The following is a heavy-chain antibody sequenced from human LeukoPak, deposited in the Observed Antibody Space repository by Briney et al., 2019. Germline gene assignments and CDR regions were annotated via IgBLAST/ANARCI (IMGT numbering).Heavy chain of an antibody. V-gene: IGHV4-31*03. J-gene: IGHJ4*02. CDR1: GGSISSGGYY. CDR2: IYYSGST. Sequence: PSETLSLTCTVSGGSISSGGYYWSWIRQHPGKGLEWIGYIYYSGSTYYKPSLKSRVTISVDTSKNQFSLKLSSVTAADTAVYYCARAGIYDSSGYSYRFFDYWGQGTLVTVSS. D-gene: IGHD3-22*01. CDR3: ARAGIYDSSGYSYRFFDY.